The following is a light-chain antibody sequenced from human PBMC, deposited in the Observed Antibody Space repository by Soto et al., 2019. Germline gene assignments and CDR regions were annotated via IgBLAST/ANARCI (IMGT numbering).Light chain of an antibody. CDR3: SSYAGSDVFV. J-gene: IGLJ1*01. CDR2: EVS. CDR1: SSDVGAYNY. Sequence: QSALTQPPSASGSPGQSVAISCTVTSSDVGAYNYVAWYQQHPGKVPKLMIYEVSKRPSGVPDRFSGSKSGNTASLTVSGLQADDEADYYCSSYAGSDVFVFGTGTKVTVL. V-gene: IGLV2-8*01.